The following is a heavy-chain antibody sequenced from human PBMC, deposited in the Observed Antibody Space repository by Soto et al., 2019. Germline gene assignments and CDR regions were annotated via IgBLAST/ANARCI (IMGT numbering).Heavy chain of an antibody. CDR1: GFTFSSYA. CDR2: ISYDGSNK. CDR3: YSGSTNYNPSLKSRVTISVDTSKNQFSLKLSSVTAADTAVYYCARDRTGGSGWYRSYGHYYGMDV. J-gene: IGHJ6*02. V-gene: IGHV3-30-3*01. Sequence: GGSLRLSCAASGFTFSSYAMHWVRQAPGKGLEWVAVISYDGSNKYYADSVKGRFTISRDNSKNTLYLQMNSLRAEDPAGYIYYSGSTNYNPSLKSRVTISVDTSKNQFSLKLSSVTAADTAVYYCARDRTGGSGWYRSYGHYYGMDVWGQGTTVTVSS. D-gene: IGHD1-26*01.